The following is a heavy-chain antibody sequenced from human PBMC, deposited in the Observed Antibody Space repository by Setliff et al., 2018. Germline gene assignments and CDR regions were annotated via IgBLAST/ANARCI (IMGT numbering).Heavy chain of an antibody. V-gene: IGHV1-69*05. CDR1: GGTFSSYG. D-gene: IGHD2-15*01. J-gene: IGHJ5*02. CDR3: ARSPAVLGIVYLDP. Sequence: SVKVSCKASGGTFSSYGISWVRQAPGQGLEWMGGTIPIFGTTDYAQKFRGRVTIITDESTSTAFMQLSSLTSEDTAVYYCARSPAVLGIVYLDPWGQGTLVTVSS. CDR2: TIPIFGTT.